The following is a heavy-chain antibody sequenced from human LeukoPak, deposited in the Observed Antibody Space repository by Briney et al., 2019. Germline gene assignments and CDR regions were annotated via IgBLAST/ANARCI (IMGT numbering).Heavy chain of an antibody. CDR1: GFTFSRDS. CDR2: IKRDGSEK. CDR3: AREADSGSSGDYFDY. D-gene: IGHD6-6*01. V-gene: IGHV3-7*01. J-gene: IGHJ4*02. Sequence: GGSLRLSCAASGFTFSRDSMNWVRQAPGKGLEWVANIKRDGSEKYYVDSVKGRFTISRDNAKNSLYLQMNSLRAEDTAVYYCAREADSGSSGDYFDYWGQGTLVTVSS.